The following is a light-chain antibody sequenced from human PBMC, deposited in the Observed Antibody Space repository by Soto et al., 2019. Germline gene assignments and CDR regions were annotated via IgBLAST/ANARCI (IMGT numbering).Light chain of an antibody. J-gene: IGLJ2*01. V-gene: IGLV4-69*01. Sequence: QLVLTQSPSASASLGASVKLTCTLSSGHSSYAIAWHQQQPEKGPRYLMKINSDGSHSKGDGIPDRFSGSSSGAERYLTSSSLQSEDEADYYCQTWGTGIRVFGGGTKLTVL. CDR2: INSDGSH. CDR1: SGHSSYA. CDR3: QTWGTGIRV.